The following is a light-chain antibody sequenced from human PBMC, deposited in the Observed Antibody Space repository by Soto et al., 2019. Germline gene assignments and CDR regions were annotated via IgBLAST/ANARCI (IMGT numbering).Light chain of an antibody. Sequence: EIVMTQSPATLSVSPGERANLSCRASQSVSSNLAWYQQKPGQAPRLLIYGASTRATGIPARFSGSGSGTEFTLTISSLQSEDFAVYYCQQYNNWLWTFGQGTKVDI. CDR2: GAS. V-gene: IGKV3-15*01. CDR1: QSVSSN. CDR3: QQYNNWLWT. J-gene: IGKJ1*01.